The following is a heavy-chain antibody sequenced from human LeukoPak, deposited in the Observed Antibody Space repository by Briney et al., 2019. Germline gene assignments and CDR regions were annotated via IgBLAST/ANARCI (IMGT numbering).Heavy chain of an antibody. D-gene: IGHD4-17*01. Sequence: PGGSLRLSRAASGFTFKNYYMHWVRQAPGKGLEWVSRLNTDGSVTRYADSVKGRFTITRDNAKNTLYLQMNSLRAEDTAVYYCARDRTVTPNPYYFDCWGQGSLVTVS. J-gene: IGHJ4*02. CDR3: ARDRTVTPNPYYFDC. CDR1: GFTFKNYY. V-gene: IGHV3-74*01. CDR2: LNTDGSVT.